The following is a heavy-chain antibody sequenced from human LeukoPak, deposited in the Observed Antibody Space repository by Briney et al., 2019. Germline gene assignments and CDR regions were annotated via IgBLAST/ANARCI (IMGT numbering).Heavy chain of an antibody. CDR1: GYTFIRYG. Sequence: GASVKVSCKTSGYTFIRYGFSRVRQAPGQGLEWIGWIGVFNGNRNYAKSVQGRITLTADTSTNTTYMELRSLTSDDTAVYFCGRDWDWHVQFWGQGTLITVSS. CDR2: IGVFNGNR. V-gene: IGHV1-18*01. J-gene: IGHJ4*02. CDR3: GRDWDWHVQF. D-gene: IGHD1-26*01.